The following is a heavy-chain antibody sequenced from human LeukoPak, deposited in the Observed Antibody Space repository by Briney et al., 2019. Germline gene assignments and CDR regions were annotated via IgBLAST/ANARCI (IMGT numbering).Heavy chain of an antibody. CDR3: ARPRVYDYVWGSYRSYFDY. Sequence: SETLSLTCTVSGDSISSGNYYWTWIRQPAGKGLEWIGRIYTSGSTNYNPSLKSRVTISVDTSKNQFSLKLSSVTAADTAVYYCARPRVYDYVWGSYRSYFDYWGQGTLVTVSS. J-gene: IGHJ4*02. D-gene: IGHD3-16*02. CDR1: GDSISSGNYY. V-gene: IGHV4-61*02. CDR2: IYTSGST.